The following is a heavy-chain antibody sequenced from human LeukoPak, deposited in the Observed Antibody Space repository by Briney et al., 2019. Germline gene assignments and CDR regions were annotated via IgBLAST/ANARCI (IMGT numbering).Heavy chain of an antibody. V-gene: IGHV3-23*01. CDR3: AKEGYCSSTSCYNYYYYGMDV. J-gene: IGHJ6*02. Sequence: GGSLRLSCAASGFTFSSYAMSWVRQAPGKGLEWVSAISGSGGSTYYADSVKGRFTISRDNSKNTLYLQMNSLRAEDTAVYYCAKEGYCSSTSCYNYYYYGMDVWGQGTTVTISS. D-gene: IGHD2-2*02. CDR2: ISGSGGST. CDR1: GFTFSSYA.